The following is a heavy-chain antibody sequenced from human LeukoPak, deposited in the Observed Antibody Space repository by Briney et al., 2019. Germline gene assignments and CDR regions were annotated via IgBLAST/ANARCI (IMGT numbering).Heavy chain of an antibody. CDR2: INAGNGNT. CDR3: ARVDQDIVVGPAIDP. CDR1: GYTFTSYA. Sequence: ASVKVSCKASGYTFTSYAMHWVRQAPGQRLEWMGWINAGNGNTKYSQKFQGRVTITRDTSASTAYMELSSLRSEDTAVYYCARVDQDIVVGPAIDPWGQGTLVTVSS. D-gene: IGHD2-2*01. V-gene: IGHV1-3*01. J-gene: IGHJ5*02.